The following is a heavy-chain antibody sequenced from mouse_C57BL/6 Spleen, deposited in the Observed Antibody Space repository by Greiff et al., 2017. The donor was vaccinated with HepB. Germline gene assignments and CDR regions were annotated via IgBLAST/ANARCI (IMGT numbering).Heavy chain of an antibody. J-gene: IGHJ3*01. CDR3: ADSSGYVGAFAY. D-gene: IGHD3-2*02. Sequence: VQLKQSGPELVKPGASVKISCKASGYSFTGYYMNWVKQSPEKSLEWIGEINPSTGGTTYNQKFKAKATLTVDKSSSTAYMQLKSLTSEDSAVYYCADSSGYVGAFAYWGQGTLVTVSA. CDR1: GYSFTGYY. V-gene: IGHV1-42*01. CDR2: INPSTGGT.